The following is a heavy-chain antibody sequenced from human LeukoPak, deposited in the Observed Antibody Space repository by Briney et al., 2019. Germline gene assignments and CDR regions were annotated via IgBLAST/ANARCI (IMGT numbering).Heavy chain of an antibody. D-gene: IGHD4-17*01. Sequence: AETLSLTCAVYGGSFSGYYCSWIRQPPGKGLEWIGEINHSGSTNYNPSLKSRVTILVDTSKNQFSLKLSSVTAADTAVYYCARGHSPVTTKVSYFQHWGQGTLVTVSS. V-gene: IGHV4-34*01. CDR3: ARGHSPVTTKVSYFQH. J-gene: IGHJ1*01. CDR2: INHSGST. CDR1: GGSFSGYY.